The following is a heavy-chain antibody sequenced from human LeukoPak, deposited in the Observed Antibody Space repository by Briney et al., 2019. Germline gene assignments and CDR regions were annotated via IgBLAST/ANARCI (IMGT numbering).Heavy chain of an antibody. CDR2: INPNSGGT. CDR1: GYTFTGYY. Sequence: ASVKVCCKASGYTFTGYYMHWVRQAPGQGLEWMGWINPNSGGTSYAQKFQGRVTMTRDTSISTAYMELSRLRSDDTAVYYCARDLRGGDCSWGQGTLVTVSS. D-gene: IGHD2-21*02. CDR3: ARDLRGGDCS. V-gene: IGHV1-2*02. J-gene: IGHJ5*02.